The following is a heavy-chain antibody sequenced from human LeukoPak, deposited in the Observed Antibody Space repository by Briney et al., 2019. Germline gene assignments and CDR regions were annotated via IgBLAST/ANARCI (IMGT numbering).Heavy chain of an antibody. CDR3: ASQTPHIWFGDYMDV. V-gene: IGHV4-34*01. D-gene: IGHD3-10*01. J-gene: IGHJ6*03. CDR1: GGSFSGYY. Sequence: SETLSLTCAVYGGSFSGYYWSWIRQPPGKGLEWIGEINHSGSTNYNPSLKSRVTISVDTSKNQFSLKLSSLTAADTAVYYCASQTPHIWFGDYMDVWGKGTTVTVSS. CDR2: INHSGST.